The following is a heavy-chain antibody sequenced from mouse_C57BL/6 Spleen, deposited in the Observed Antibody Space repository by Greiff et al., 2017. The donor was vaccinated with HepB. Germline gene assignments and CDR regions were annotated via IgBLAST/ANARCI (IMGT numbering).Heavy chain of an antibody. CDR1: GYTFTSYD. V-gene: IGHV1-85*01. D-gene: IGHD1-1*02. CDR3: ARARTHWYFDVPGYFDV. J-gene: IGHJ1*03. Sequence: QVQLQQSGPELVKPGASVKLSCKASGYTFTSYDINWVKQRPGQGLEWIGWIYPRDGSTKYNEKFKGKAPLTVDTSSSTAYMERHSLTSEDSAFDFCARARTHWYFDVPGYFDVWGTGTTVTVAS. CDR2: IYPRDGST.